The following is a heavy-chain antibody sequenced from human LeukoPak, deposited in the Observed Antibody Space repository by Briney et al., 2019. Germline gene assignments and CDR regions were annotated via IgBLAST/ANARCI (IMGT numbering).Heavy chain of an antibody. V-gene: IGHV1-69*05. J-gene: IGHJ6*03. CDR2: IIPIFGTA. CDR1: GGTFGSYA. CDR3: ARGGPRADCSSTSCPLRRDYYYMDV. D-gene: IGHD2-2*01. Sequence: ASVKVSCKASGGTFGSYAISWVRQAPGQGLEWMGGIIPIFGTANYAQKFQGRVTITTDESTSTAYMELSSLRSDDTAVYYCARGGPRADCSSTSCPLRRDYYYMDVWGKGTTVTVSS.